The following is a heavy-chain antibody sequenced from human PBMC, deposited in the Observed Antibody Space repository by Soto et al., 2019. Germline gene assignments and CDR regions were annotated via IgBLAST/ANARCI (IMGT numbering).Heavy chain of an antibody. CDR1: GYTFTRYG. D-gene: IGHD3-9*01. J-gene: IGHJ4*02. CDR2: IIAYHGIA. V-gene: IGHV1-18*01. CDR3: ARDPYDILTGPPSYFDY. Sequence: ASVKVSCKASGYTFTRYGISWVRQAPGQGLEWMGRIIAYHGIANYAQKLQGRVTITTDKSTSTAYMELSSLRSEDTAVYYCARDPYDILTGPPSYFDYWGQGTLVTVSS.